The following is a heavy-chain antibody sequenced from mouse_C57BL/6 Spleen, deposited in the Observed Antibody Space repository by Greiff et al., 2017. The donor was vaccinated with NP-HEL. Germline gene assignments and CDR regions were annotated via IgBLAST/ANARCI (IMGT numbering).Heavy chain of an antibody. Sequence: VQLQQSGPELVKPGASVKISCKASGYAFSSSWMNWVKQRPGKGLEWIGRIYPGDGDTNYNGKFKGKATLTADKSSSTAYMQLSSLTSEDSAVYFCAGGYYGSSSLFDYWGQGTTLTVSS. CDR1: GYAFSSSW. D-gene: IGHD1-1*01. J-gene: IGHJ2*01. CDR2: IYPGDGDT. CDR3: AGGYYGSSSLFDY. V-gene: IGHV1-82*01.